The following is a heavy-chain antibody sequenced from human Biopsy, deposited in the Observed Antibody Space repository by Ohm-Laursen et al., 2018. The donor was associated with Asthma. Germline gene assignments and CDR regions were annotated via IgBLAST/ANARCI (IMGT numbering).Heavy chain of an antibody. D-gene: IGHD6-13*01. CDR2: IYYSGTT. CDR1: SGSGGYMRSGNYY. Sequence: GTLSLTCSLSSGSGGYMRSGNYYWGWIRQPPGKGLEWIGSIYYSGTTYYNPSLESRLTVSGDTSKNQFSLKLTSVTAADTAVYYCVRGSSSWHHGPFHYYYGLDVWGQGTTATVSS. V-gene: IGHV4-39*01. CDR3: VRGSSSWHHGPFHYYYGLDV. J-gene: IGHJ6*02.